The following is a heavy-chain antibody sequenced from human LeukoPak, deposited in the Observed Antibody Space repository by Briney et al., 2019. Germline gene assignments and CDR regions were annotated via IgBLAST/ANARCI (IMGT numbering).Heavy chain of an antibody. D-gene: IGHD5-18*01. CDR1: GFTFSDYA. J-gene: IGHJ4*02. CDR2: ISGSAHKI. CDR3: AGRPTGYSSGYVY. Sequence: GGSLRLSCVVSGFTFSDYAMSWVRQAPEKGLDWVSVISGSAHKIRYADSVKGRFTISRDDSENTVYLQMNNLRAEDTALYYCAGRPTGYSSGYVYWGQGALVTVSS. V-gene: IGHV3-23*01.